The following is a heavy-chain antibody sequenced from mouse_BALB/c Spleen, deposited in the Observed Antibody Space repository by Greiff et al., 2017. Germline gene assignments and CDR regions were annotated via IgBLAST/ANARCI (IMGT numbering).Heavy chain of an antibody. Sequence: QVQLQQSGPELVRPGVSVKISCKGSGYTFTDYAMHWVKQSHAKSLEWIGVISTYYGNTNYNQKFKGKATMTVDKSSSTAYMELARLTSEDSAIYYSARATGTYYFDYWGQGTTLTVSS. J-gene: IGHJ2*01. CDR1: GYTFTDYA. CDR2: ISTYYGNT. D-gene: IGHD4-1*01. CDR3: ARATGTYYFDY. V-gene: IGHV1-67*01.